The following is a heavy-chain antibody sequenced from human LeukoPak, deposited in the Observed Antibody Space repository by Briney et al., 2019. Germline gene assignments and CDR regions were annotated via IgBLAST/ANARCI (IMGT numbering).Heavy chain of an antibody. CDR1: GLSFSTAW. J-gene: IGHJ4*02. CDR3: TTAERRYYSHDF. V-gene: IGHV3-15*01. Sequence: GGSLRLSCTVSGLSFSTAWISWIRQAPGKGLGWVGRIKSNTDGGTVSYAAPVKGRFTISRDDSKNTVFLQMNSLGTEDTAMYFCTTAERRYYSHDFWGQGTLVTVSS. CDR2: IKSNTDGGTV. D-gene: IGHD3-10*01.